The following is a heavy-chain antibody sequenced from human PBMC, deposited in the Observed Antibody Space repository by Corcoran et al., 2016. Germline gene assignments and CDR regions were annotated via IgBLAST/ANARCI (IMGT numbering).Heavy chain of an antibody. CDR3: ARGTVVPAVWGNWFDP. CDR2: MNPNSGNT. Sequence: QVQLVQSGAEVKKPGASVKVSCKASGYTFTSYDINWVRQATGQGLEWMGWMNPNSGNTGYAQKFQGRVTMTRNTSISTAYMELSSLRSEDTAVYYCARGTVVPAVWGNWFDPWGQGTLVTVSS. CDR1: GYTFTSYD. J-gene: IGHJ5*02. V-gene: IGHV1-8*01. D-gene: IGHD2-2*01.